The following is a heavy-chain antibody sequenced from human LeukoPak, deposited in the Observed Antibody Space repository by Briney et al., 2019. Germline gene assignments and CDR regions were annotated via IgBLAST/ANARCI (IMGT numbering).Heavy chain of an antibody. Sequence: PGRSLRLSCAASGFTFSSYAMHWVRQAPGKGLEWVAVISYDGSNKYYADSVKGRFTISRDNSKNTLYLQMNSLRAEDTAVYYCARVITIFGVVLTYGMDVWGQGTTVTVSS. CDR3: ARVITIFGVVLTYGMDV. CDR2: ISYDGSNK. J-gene: IGHJ6*02. D-gene: IGHD3-3*01. CDR1: GFTFSSYA. V-gene: IGHV3-30-3*01.